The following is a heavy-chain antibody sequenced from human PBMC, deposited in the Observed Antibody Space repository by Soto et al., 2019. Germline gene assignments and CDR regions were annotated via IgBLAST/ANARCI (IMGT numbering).Heavy chain of an antibody. CDR2: INPSGGST. D-gene: IGHD3-16*02. J-gene: IGHJ4*02. Sequence: ASVKVSFKASGYTFTSYYMHWVRQAPGQGLEWMGIINPSGGSTSYAQKFQGRVTMTRDTSTSTVYMELSSLRSEDTAVYYCARVDSLGEISFWGQGTLVTVSS. CDR1: GYTFTSYY. V-gene: IGHV1-46*01. CDR3: ARVDSLGEISF.